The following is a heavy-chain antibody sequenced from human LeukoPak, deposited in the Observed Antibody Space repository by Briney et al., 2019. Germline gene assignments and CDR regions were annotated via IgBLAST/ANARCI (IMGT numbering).Heavy chain of an antibody. CDR2: IYYSGST. CDR3: ARGEQQLAIYYYYYMDV. J-gene: IGHJ6*03. D-gene: IGHD6-13*01. CDR1: GGSISSGDYY. V-gene: IGHV4-30-4*08. Sequence: SETLSLTCTVSGGSISSGDYYWSWIRQPPGKGLEWIGFIYYSGSTYYNPSLKSRVTISVDTSKNQFSLKLSSVTAADTAVYYCARGEQQLAIYYYYYMDVWGKGTTVTVSS.